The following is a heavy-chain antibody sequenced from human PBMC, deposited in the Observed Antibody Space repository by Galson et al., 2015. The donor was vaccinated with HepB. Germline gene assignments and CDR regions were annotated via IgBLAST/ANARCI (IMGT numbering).Heavy chain of an antibody. CDR3: ATKGGSYCSSTSCYTGSAFDI. V-gene: IGHV1-69*13. Sequence: SVKVSCKASGGTFSSYAISWVRQAPGQGLEWMGGIIPIFGTANYAQKFQGRVTITADESTSTAYMELSSLRSEDTAVYYCATKGGSYCSSTSCYTGSAFDIWGQGTMVTVSS. CDR1: GGTFSSYA. CDR2: IIPIFGTA. J-gene: IGHJ3*02. D-gene: IGHD2-2*02.